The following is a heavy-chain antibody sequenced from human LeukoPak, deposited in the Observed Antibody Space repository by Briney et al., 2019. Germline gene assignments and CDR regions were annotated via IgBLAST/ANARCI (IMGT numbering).Heavy chain of an antibody. D-gene: IGHD3-16*01. V-gene: IGHV3-7*03. J-gene: IGHJ1*01. CDR1: GFSFSDST. CDR3: ARGGAGGGYFPT. CDR2: MKEDGSDE. Sequence: GGSLRLSCVASGFSFSDSTMSWVRQAAGRGLEWVAKMKEDGSDENYVDSVKGRFTISRDNAWNSLHLQMKSLRAEDTAVYFCARGGAGGGYFPTWGQGILVIVSS.